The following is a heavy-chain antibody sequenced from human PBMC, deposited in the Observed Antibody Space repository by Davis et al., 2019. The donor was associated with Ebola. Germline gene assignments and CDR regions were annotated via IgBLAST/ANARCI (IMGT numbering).Heavy chain of an antibody. J-gene: IGHJ6*03. D-gene: IGHD1-26*01. Sequence: ASVKVSCKASGYTFTGYYMHWVRQAPGQGLEWMGWINPNSGGTNYAQKFQGRVTMTRDTSISTAYMELSRLRSDDTAVYYCARGGGIVGATAYYYYMDVWGKGTTVTVSS. CDR1: GYTFTGYY. CDR3: ARGGGIVGATAYYYYMDV. CDR2: INPNSGGT. V-gene: IGHV1-2*02.